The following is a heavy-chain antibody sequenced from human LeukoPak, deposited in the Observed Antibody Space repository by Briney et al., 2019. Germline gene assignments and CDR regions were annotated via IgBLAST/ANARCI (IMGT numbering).Heavy chain of an antibody. CDR2: IYYSGRT. Sequence: SETLSLTCTVSGGSISSYYWSWIRQPPGKGLEWIGYIYYSGRTNYNPSLKSRVTISVDTSKNQFSLKLSSVTAADTATYYCARERGDSSGYYYGFDYWGQGTLVTVSS. CDR1: GGSISSYY. CDR3: ARERGDSSGYYYGFDY. J-gene: IGHJ4*02. V-gene: IGHV4-59*01. D-gene: IGHD3-22*01.